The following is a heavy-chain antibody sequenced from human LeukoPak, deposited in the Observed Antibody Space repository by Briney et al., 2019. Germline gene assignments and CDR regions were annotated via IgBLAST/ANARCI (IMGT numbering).Heavy chain of an antibody. CDR1: GFTFNQYG. Sequence: QSGGSLRLSCATSGFTFNQYGIHWVRQAPGKGLEWVAYIEDIGKNKYYSDSVKGRFSTSRDSSKNTVYVQVNSLRSEDTAVYYCARDNRDWALDYWGQGALVTVSS. CDR3: ARDNRDWALDY. CDR2: IEDIGKNK. V-gene: IGHV3-30*02. D-gene: IGHD3/OR15-3a*01. J-gene: IGHJ4*02.